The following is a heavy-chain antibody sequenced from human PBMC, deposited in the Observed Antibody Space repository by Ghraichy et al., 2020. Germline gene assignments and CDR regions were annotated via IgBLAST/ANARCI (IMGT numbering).Heavy chain of an antibody. Sequence: GGSLRLSCAASGFTFSSYSMNWVRQAPGKGLEWVSYISSSSSTIYYADSVKGRFTISRDNAKNSLYLQMNSLRAEDTAVYYCARDGRSNRKTLYSYGRYWYFDLWGRGTLVTVSS. D-gene: IGHD5-18*01. J-gene: IGHJ2*01. CDR1: GFTFSSYS. CDR2: ISSSSSTI. V-gene: IGHV3-48*01. CDR3: ARDGRSNRKTLYSYGRYWYFDL.